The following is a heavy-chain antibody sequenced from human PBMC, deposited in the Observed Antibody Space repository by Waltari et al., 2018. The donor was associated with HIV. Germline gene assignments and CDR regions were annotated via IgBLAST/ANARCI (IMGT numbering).Heavy chain of an antibody. CDR3: AKDQLGFYGSGSGYYGMDV. CDR1: GFRFSNYA. CDR2: IGSGCVNT. V-gene: IGHV3-23*01. J-gene: IGHJ6*02. D-gene: IGHD3-10*01. Sequence: EAQLLESGGGLVQPGESLKLSCIASGFRFSNYAMSWVGQAPGKGLECVPTIGSGCVNTYYADSVKGRFTSSRDNSKNTLYLQMNSLRAEDTAVYYCAKDQLGFYGSGSGYYGMDVWGQGTTVIVSS.